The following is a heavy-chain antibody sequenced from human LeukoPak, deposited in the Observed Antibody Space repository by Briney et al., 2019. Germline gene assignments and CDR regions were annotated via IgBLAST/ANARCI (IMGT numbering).Heavy chain of an antibody. V-gene: IGHV3-21*01. D-gene: IGHD3-22*01. J-gene: IGHJ3*02. Sequence: PGGSLRLSCAASGFTFSSYSMNWVRQAPGKGLEWVSSISSSSSYIYYADSVKGRFTISRDNAKNSLYLQMNSLRAEDTAVYYCARSPGGPITMIVVAEAAFDIWGEGTMGTASS. CDR1: GFTFSSYS. CDR3: ARSPGGPITMIVVAEAAFDI. CDR2: ISSSSSYI.